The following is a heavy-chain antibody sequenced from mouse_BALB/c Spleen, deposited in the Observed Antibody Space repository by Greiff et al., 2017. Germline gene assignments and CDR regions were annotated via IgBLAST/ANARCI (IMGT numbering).Heavy chain of an antibody. CDR1: GFAFSSYD. V-gene: IGHV5-12-1*01. CDR2: ISSGGGST. Sequence: EVKLMESGGGLVKPGGSLKLSCAASGFAFSSYDMSWVRQTPEKRLEWVAYISSGGGSTYYPDTVKGRFTISRDNAKNTLYLQMSSLKSEDTAMYYCARPYYGSRASYAMDYWGQGTSVTVSS. CDR3: ARPYYGSRASYAMDY. J-gene: IGHJ4*01. D-gene: IGHD1-1*01.